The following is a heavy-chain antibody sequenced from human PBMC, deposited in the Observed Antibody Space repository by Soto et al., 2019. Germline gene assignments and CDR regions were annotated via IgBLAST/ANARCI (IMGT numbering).Heavy chain of an antibody. D-gene: IGHD3-22*01. CDR2: IYYSGST. V-gene: IGHV4-30-4*01. J-gene: IGHJ4*02. Sequence: QVQLQESGPGLLKPSQTLSLTCTVSGASISKGDYYWSWIRQPPGKGLEWIGYIYYSGSTYYSPSLKRRLTMSVDTSKNQLSLKLSSLTAADTAVYYCARAFDDSSGYYGGLGYWGQGTLVTVSS. CDR1: GASISKGDYY. CDR3: ARAFDDSSGYYGGLGY.